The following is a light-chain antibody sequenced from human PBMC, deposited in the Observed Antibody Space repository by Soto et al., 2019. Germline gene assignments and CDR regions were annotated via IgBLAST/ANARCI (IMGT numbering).Light chain of an antibody. CDR3: QTWGTGIHYV. V-gene: IGLV4-69*01. CDR1: SGHSSYA. CDR2: LNSDGSH. Sequence: QLVLTQSPSASASLGASVKLTCTLSSGHSSYAIAWHQQQPEKGPRYLMKLNSDGSHSKGDGIPDRFSGSSSGAERYLSTSTHQSEAEEDYSGQTWGTGIHYVFGTGTKLTVL. J-gene: IGLJ1*01.